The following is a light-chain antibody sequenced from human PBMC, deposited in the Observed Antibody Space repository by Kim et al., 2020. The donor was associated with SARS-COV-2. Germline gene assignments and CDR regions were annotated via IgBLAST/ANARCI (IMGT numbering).Light chain of an antibody. CDR1: SLRTYY. CDR2: GKN. J-gene: IGLJ2*01. V-gene: IGLV3-19*01. Sequence: SSELPQDPAVSVALGQTVRITCQGDSLRTYYATWYQQKPGQATILVIYGKNNRPSRIPDRFSGSSSGNTASLTITGPQAGDESDYYCNSRDSNDNVVFGGGTQLTVL. CDR3: NSRDSNDNVV.